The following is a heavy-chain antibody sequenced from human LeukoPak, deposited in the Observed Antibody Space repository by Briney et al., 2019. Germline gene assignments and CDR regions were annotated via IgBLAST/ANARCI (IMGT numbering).Heavy chain of an antibody. J-gene: IGHJ5*02. CDR1: GYTLTNNW. V-gene: IGHV5-51*01. CDR2: IYPGYSDA. Sequence: GESLKISCKISGYTLTNNWIGWVRQVPGKGLEWMGLIYPGYSDAKYSPSFQGQVTLSVDASISTAYLQWSSLKASDTAMYYCARWGKSIAAPPNWFDPWGQGTLVTVSS. D-gene: IGHD6-6*01. CDR3: ARWGKSIAAPPNWFDP.